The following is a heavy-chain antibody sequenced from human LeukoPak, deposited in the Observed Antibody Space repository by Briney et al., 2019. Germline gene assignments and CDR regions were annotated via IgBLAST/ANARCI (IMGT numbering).Heavy chain of an antibody. V-gene: IGHV1-69*05. CDR3: ARDRGGPYYDSSGSPSGYFDY. J-gene: IGHJ4*02. CDR2: IIPIFGTA. Sequence: GASVKVSCKASGCTFSSYAISWVRQAPGQGLEWMGGIIPIFGTANYAQKFQGRVTITTDESTSTAYMELSSLRSEDTAVYYCARDRGGPYYDSSGSPSGYFDYWGQGTLVTVSS. CDR1: GCTFSSYA. D-gene: IGHD3-22*01.